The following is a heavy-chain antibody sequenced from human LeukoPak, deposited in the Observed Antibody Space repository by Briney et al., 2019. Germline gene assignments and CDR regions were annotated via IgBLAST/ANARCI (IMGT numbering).Heavy chain of an antibody. CDR1: GFTFTTYA. Sequence: GGPLRLSCAASGFTFTTYAMSWVRQAPGKGLEWVSGVTNSGGSTYYADSVKGRFTISRDNSKNTLYLQMNSLRAEDTAVYYCAKLWSSSRGAFDIWGQGTMVTVSS. D-gene: IGHD6-13*01. J-gene: IGHJ3*02. V-gene: IGHV3-23*01. CDR3: AKLWSSSRGAFDI. CDR2: VTNSGGST.